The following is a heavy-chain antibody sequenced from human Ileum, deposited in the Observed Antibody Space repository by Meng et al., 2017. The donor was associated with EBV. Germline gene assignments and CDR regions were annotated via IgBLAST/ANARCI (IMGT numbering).Heavy chain of an antibody. D-gene: IGHD4-23*01. J-gene: IGHJ4*02. CDR1: GVNFKTFV. CDR2: VTPVFTST. V-gene: IGHV1-69*01. Sequence: SWADVNKPEFSVKISCRASGVNFKTFVFSWVRLSPGQGLEWMGGVTPVFTSTLYAKHFKDRVTITADESTNTAFMELKNLQSDDTAIYYCATDVGTVADHWGPGTLVTVSS. CDR3: ATDVGTVADH.